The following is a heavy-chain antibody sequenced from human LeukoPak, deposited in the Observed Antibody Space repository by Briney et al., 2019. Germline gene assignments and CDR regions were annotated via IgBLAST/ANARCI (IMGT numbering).Heavy chain of an antibody. CDR1: GFTFSSYG. J-gene: IGHJ6*02. Sequence: GRSLRLSCAASGFTFSSYGMHWVRQAPGKGLEWVAVISYDGSNKYYADSVEGRFTISRDNSKNTLYLQMNSLRAEDTAVYYCAKDIVVVPAALEYYYGMDVWGQGTTVTVSS. CDR3: AKDIVVVPAALEYYYGMDV. V-gene: IGHV3-30*18. CDR2: ISYDGSNK. D-gene: IGHD2-2*01.